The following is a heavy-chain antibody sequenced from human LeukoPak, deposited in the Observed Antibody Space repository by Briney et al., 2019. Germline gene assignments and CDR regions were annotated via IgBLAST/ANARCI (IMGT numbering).Heavy chain of an antibody. Sequence: PGGSLRLSCAASEFTFSSYTMHSVRQAPGKGLEWVSGISGSGGSTYYADSVKGRFTISRDNSKNTLYLQMSSLTAEDTAVYYCTRRSYGSGSSYYYYYMDVWGKGTTVTISS. J-gene: IGHJ6*03. CDR1: EFTFSSYT. CDR2: ISGSGGST. D-gene: IGHD3-10*01. V-gene: IGHV3-23*01. CDR3: TRRSYGSGSSYYYYYMDV.